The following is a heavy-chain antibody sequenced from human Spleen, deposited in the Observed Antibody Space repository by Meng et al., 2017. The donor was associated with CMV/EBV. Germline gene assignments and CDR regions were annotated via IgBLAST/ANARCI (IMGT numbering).Heavy chain of an antibody. Sequence: LSLTCAASGFTFSSYAMSWVRQAPGKGLEWVSAISGSGGSTYNADSVKGGFTISRDNSKNTLYLKMNSLRAEDTAVYYCARGGGIGGAMVRGVIRKGYCFDYWGQGTLVTVSS. V-gene: IGHV3-23*01. CDR1: GFTFSSYA. CDR2: ISGSGGST. CDR3: ARGGGIGGAMVRGVIRKGYCFDY. J-gene: IGHJ4*02. D-gene: IGHD3-10*01.